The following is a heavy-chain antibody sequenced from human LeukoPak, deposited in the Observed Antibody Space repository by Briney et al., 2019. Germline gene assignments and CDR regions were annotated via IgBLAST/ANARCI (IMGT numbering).Heavy chain of an antibody. CDR3: ATNSDNDFTTFDY. J-gene: IGHJ4*02. Sequence: SETLSLTCTVSGGSISSSSHYWGWIRQPPGKGLEWIGSIYYSGRTYYNPSLKSRVTISVDTSKNQFSLKLSSVTAADTAVYYCATNSDNDFTTFDYWGQGKLVTVSS. CDR2: IYYSGRT. D-gene: IGHD5-12*01. V-gene: IGHV4-39*07. CDR1: GGSISSSSHY.